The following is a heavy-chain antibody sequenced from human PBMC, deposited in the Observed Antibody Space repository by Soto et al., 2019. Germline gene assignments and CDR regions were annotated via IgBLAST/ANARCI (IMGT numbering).Heavy chain of an antibody. J-gene: IGHJ4*02. CDR3: AKDTAMARGFDY. D-gene: IGHD5-18*01. Sequence: DSVKGRFTISRDNSKNTLYLQMNSLRAEDTAEYYCAKDTAMARGFDYWGQGTLVTVSS. V-gene: IGHV3-30*02.